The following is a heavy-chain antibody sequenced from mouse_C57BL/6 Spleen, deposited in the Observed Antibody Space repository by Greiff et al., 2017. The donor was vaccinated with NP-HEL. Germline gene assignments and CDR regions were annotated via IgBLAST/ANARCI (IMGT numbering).Heavy chain of an antibody. D-gene: IGHD2-5*01. J-gene: IGHJ1*03. CDR3: AREGSNYRYFDV. Sequence: ESGPGLVKPSQSLSLTCSVTGYSITSGYYWNWIRQFPGNKLEWMGYISYDGSNNYNPSLKNRISITRDTSKNQFFLKLNSVTTEDTATYYCAREGSNYRYFDVWGTGTTVTVSS. V-gene: IGHV3-6*01. CDR1: GYSITSGYY. CDR2: ISYDGSN.